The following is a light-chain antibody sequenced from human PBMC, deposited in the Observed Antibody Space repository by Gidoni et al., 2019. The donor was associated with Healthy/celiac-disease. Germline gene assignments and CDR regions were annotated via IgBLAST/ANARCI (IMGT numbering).Light chain of an antibody. V-gene: IGKV1-5*03. CDR1: QSISSW. CDR2: KAS. Sequence: DIQLTQSPSPLSASVGDRVTITCRASQSISSWLAWYQQKPGKAPKLLIYKASSLESGVPSRFSGSGSGTEFTLTISSLQPDDFATYYCQQYNSHRTFGQGTKVEIK. CDR3: QQYNSHRT. J-gene: IGKJ1*01.